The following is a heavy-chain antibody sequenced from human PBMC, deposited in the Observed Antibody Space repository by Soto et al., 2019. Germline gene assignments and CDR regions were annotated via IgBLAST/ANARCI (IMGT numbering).Heavy chain of an antibody. Sequence: VQLVGSGGDLVQPGGSLRLSCAASGITVNNNYMSWVRQAPGEGLEWVTVIYSGGRTGYADSVKGRFTISRDNPKNTVYLQLNGLRAEDTAVYYCARDVVVWGRGTTVAVSS. V-gene: IGHV3-66*01. J-gene: IGHJ6*04. CDR2: IYSGGRT. CDR1: GITVNNNY. CDR3: ARDVVV.